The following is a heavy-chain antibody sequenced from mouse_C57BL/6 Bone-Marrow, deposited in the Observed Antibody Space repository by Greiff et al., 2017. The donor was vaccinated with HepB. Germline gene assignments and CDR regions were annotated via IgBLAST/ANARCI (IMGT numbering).Heavy chain of an antibody. Sequence: EVKVEESGGGLVQPGGSLSLSCAASGFTFTDYYMSWVRQPPGKALEWLGFIRNKANGYTTEYSASVKGRFTISRDNSQSILYLQMNALRAEDSATYYCARYKSPMPMDYWGQGTSVTVSS. CDR1: GFTFTDYY. J-gene: IGHJ4*01. D-gene: IGHD6-5*01. CDR3: ARYKSPMPMDY. V-gene: IGHV7-3*01. CDR2: IRNKANGYTT.